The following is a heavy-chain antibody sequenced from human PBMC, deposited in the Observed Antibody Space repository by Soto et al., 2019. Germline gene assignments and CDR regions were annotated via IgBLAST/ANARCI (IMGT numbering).Heavy chain of an antibody. CDR2: ISGSGGST. CDR3: AKGSETYYYDSSGYLNWFDP. J-gene: IGHJ5*02. Sequence: GSLRLSCAASGFTFSSYAMSWVRQAPGKGLEWVSAISGSGGSTYYADSVKGRFTISRDNSKNTLYLQMNSLRAEDTAVYYCAKGSETYYYDSSGYLNWFDPWGQGTLVTVSS. V-gene: IGHV3-23*01. CDR1: GFTFSSYA. D-gene: IGHD3-22*01.